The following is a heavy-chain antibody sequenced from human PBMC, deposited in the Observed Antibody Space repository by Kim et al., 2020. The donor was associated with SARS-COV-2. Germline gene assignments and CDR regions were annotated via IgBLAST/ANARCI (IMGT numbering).Heavy chain of an antibody. Sequence: ASVKVSCKASGYNFITYGLSWVRQAPGQGLEWMGWISAYNGNTKYAEKVRGRITMTTDTSTSTAYLELGSLRSDDTAVYYCAIPSKRVIAATHYYYYALDVGRQGTSVTVSS. CDR1: GYNFITYG. J-gene: IGHJ6*02. V-gene: IGHV1-18*01. D-gene: IGHD2-21*01. CDR2: ISAYNGNT. CDR3: AIPSKRVIAATHYYYYALDV.